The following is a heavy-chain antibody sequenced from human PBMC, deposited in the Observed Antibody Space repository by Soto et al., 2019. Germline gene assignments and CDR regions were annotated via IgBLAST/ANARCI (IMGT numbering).Heavy chain of an antibody. Sequence: QVQLVQSGAEVKKPGASVKVSCKASGYTFITIGISWVRQAPGQGLEWMGWISPHKGNTNYAQKFQGRVTMTTDTSTSTAYMELTGLRSDDTAVYYCVRDLDASGSYYTDYWGQGTLVTVSS. CDR3: VRDLDASGSYYTDY. V-gene: IGHV1-18*01. D-gene: IGHD3-10*01. J-gene: IGHJ4*02. CDR2: ISPHKGNT. CDR1: GYTFITIG.